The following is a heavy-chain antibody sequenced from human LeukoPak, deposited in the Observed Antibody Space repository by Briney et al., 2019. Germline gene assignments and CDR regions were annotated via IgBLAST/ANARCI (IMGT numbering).Heavy chain of an antibody. V-gene: IGHV3-21*01. D-gene: IGHD3-22*01. CDR2: ISSSSSYI. CDR3: ARDLDYYDSSGYYYPHAFDI. J-gene: IGHJ3*02. CDR1: GFTFSSYS. Sequence: GGSLRLSCAASGFTFSSYSMNWVRQAPGKGLEWVSSISSSSSYIYYAASVKGRFTISRDNAKNSLYLQMNSLRAEDTAVYYCARDLDYYDSSGYYYPHAFDIWGQGTMVTVSS.